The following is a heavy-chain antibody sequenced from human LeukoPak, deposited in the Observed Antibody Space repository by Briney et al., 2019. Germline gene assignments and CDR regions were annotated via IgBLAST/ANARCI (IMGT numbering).Heavy chain of an antibody. CDR1: GGSFSGYY. D-gene: IGHD1-14*01. Sequence: NPSETLSLTCAVYGGSFSGYYWSWIRQPPGKGLEWIGEINHSGSTNYNPSLKSRLIISVDTSKNQFSLKLTSVTAADTALYYCARDMTGYNWFDPWGQGTLVTVSS. CDR3: ARDMTGYNWFDP. CDR2: INHSGST. V-gene: IGHV4-34*01. J-gene: IGHJ5*02.